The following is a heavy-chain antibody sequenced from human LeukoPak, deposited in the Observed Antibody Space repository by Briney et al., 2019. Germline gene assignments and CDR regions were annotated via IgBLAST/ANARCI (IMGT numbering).Heavy chain of an antibody. CDR2: ISSSGSTI. V-gene: IGHV3-48*04. J-gene: IGHJ4*02. D-gene: IGHD5-18*01. Sequence: RSGGSLRLSCAASGFSFSSYSMNWVRQAPGKGLEWVSYISSSGSTIYYADSVKGRFTISRDNAKNSLYLQMNSLRAEDTAVYYCARWKSYGKANFDYWGQGTLVTVSS. CDR3: ARWKSYGKANFDY. CDR1: GFSFSSYS.